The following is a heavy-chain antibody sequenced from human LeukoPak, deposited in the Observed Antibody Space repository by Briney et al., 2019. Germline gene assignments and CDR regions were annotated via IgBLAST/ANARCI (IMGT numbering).Heavy chain of an antibody. CDR2: IYYSGST. CDR3: ASRSSGYSSGWLVFDY. D-gene: IGHD6-19*01. Sequence: PSGTLSLTCSVSGGSISNSGYYWGWIRQPPGKGLEWIGSIYYSGSTYYNPSLKSRVTISVDTSKNQFSLKLSSVTAADTAVYYCASRSSGYSSGWLVFDYWGQGTLVTVSS. V-gene: IGHV4-39*01. CDR1: GGSISNSGYY. J-gene: IGHJ4*02.